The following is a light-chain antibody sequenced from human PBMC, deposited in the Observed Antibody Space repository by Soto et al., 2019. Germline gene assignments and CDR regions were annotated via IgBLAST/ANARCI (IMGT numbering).Light chain of an antibody. Sequence: QSVLTQPPSASGTPGQRVTISCSGSNSNIGPNSVYWYQQLPGTAPKLLIYRNTQRPSGVPDRFSGSKSGTSASLAISGLRSEDEADYHCAAWDDSLSGVVFGGGTKVTVL. CDR2: RNT. V-gene: IGLV1-47*01. CDR1: NSNIGPNS. J-gene: IGLJ2*01. CDR3: AAWDDSLSGVV.